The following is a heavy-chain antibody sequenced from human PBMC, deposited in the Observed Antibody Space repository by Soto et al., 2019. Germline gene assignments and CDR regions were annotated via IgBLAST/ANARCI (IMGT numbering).Heavy chain of an antibody. Sequence: ASVKVSCKASGYTFTSYGISWVRQAPGQGLEWMGWISAYNGNANYAQKLQGRVTMTTDTSTSTAYMELRSLRSDDTAVYYCARDGPEGVYNYDSSGLRFDPWGQGTLVTVSS. CDR1: GYTFTSYG. CDR3: ARDGPEGVYNYDSSGLRFDP. V-gene: IGHV1-18*01. CDR2: ISAYNGNA. D-gene: IGHD3-22*01. J-gene: IGHJ5*02.